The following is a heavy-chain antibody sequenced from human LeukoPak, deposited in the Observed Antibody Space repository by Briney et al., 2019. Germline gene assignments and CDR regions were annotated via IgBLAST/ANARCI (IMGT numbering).Heavy chain of an antibody. CDR3: ARDGANYDSSGHYSEYYFDF. CDR2: IHYTGST. J-gene: IGHJ4*02. CDR1: GGSINSYY. D-gene: IGHD3-22*01. Sequence: SETLSLTCTVSGGSINSYYWSWIRQPPGKGLECIGYIHYTGSTNYNPSLKSRVTISVDTSKDQFSLKLNSVTAADTAVYYCARDGANYDSSGHYSEYYFDFWGQGTLVTVSS. V-gene: IGHV4-59*12.